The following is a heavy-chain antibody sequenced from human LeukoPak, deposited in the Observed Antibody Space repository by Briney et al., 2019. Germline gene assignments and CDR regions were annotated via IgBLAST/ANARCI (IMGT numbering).Heavy chain of an antibody. J-gene: IGHJ4*02. CDR3: ARGPLMITFGGVIVIPVDY. CDR2: ISWNSGSI. D-gene: IGHD3-16*02. Sequence: QPGRSLRLSCAASGFTFDDYAMHWVRQAPGKGLEWVSGISWNSGSIGYADSVKGRFTISRDNAKNSLYLQMNSLRAEDTAVYYCARGPLMITFGGVIVIPVDYWGQGTLVTVSS. CDR1: GFTFDDYA. V-gene: IGHV3-9*01.